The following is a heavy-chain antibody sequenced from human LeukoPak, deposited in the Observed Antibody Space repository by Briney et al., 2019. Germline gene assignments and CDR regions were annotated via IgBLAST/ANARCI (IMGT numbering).Heavy chain of an antibody. CDR1: GFTFSSYA. CDR2: TSSNGGST. CDR3: VKDAFCSSITCYAHFDY. J-gene: IGHJ4*02. Sequence: PGGSLRLSRLASGFTFSSYAMHWVRQAPGKGLEYVSATSSNGGSTDYADSVKGRFIISRDNSKNTLFLQMSSLRADDTAVYYCVKDAFCSSITCYAHFDYWGQGTLVTVSS. D-gene: IGHD2-2*01. V-gene: IGHV3-64D*06.